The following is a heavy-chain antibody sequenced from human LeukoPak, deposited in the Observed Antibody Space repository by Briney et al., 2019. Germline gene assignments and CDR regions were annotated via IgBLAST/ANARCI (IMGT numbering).Heavy chain of an antibody. V-gene: IGHV3-15*01. D-gene: IGHD6-13*01. CDR1: GFTFSNAW. CDR3: TLTHIAAAGGAESGY. CDR2: IKSKTDGGTT. Sequence: GGSLRLSCAASGFTFSNAWMSWVRQAPGKGLEWVGRIKSKTDGGTTDYAAPVKGRFTISRDDSKNTLYLQMNSLKTEDTAVYYCTLTHIAAAGGAESGYWGQGTLVTVSS. J-gene: IGHJ4*02.